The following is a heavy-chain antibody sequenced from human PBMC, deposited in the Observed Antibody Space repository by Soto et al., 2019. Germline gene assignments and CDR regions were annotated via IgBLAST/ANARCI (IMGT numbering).Heavy chain of an antibody. CDR2: IIPIFGTA. CDR1: GGTFSSYA. D-gene: IGHD2-21*01. V-gene: IGHV1-69*13. CDR3: ARDLDSDYYYGMDV. J-gene: IGHJ6*02. Sequence: ASVKVSCKASGGTFSSYAISWVRQAPGQGLEWMGGIIPIFGTANYAQKFQGRVTITADESTSTAYMELSSLRSEDTAVYYCARDLDSDYYYGMDVWGQGTTVTVSS.